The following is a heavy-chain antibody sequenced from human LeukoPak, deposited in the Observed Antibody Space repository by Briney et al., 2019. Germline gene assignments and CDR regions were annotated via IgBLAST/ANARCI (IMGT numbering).Heavy chain of an antibody. J-gene: IGHJ4*02. CDR3: ARQPSSSWFVDY. V-gene: IGHV3-30-3*01. D-gene: IGHD6-13*01. CDR1: GFTFSTYA. Sequence: GGSLRLSCAASGFTFSTYAMHWVRQAPGKGLEWVAVISYDGNNKYYADSVKGRFTTSRDNSKNTLYLQMNSLRTEDTAVYYCARQPSSSWFVDYWGQGTLVTVSS. CDR2: ISYDGNNK.